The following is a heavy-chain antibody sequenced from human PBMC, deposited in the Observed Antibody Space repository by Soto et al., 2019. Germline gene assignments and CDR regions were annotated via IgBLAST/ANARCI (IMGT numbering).Heavy chain of an antibody. Sequence: EVQLLESGGGLVQPGGSLRLSCAASGFTVSYYAVTGVRQAPGKGLEWVSTISGSGGSTYYADSVKGRFTISRDNSKNTLYLQMNSLRAEDTAVYYCAKDQGSSWYEIDYWGQGTLVTVSS. V-gene: IGHV3-23*01. CDR3: AKDQGSSWYEIDY. CDR2: ISGSGGST. D-gene: IGHD6-13*01. J-gene: IGHJ4*02. CDR1: GFTVSYYA.